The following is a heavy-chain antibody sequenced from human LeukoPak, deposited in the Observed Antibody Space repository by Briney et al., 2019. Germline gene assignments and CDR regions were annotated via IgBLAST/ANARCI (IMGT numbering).Heavy chain of an antibody. D-gene: IGHD5-12*01. CDR2: ISSSSSYI. J-gene: IGHJ4*02. V-gene: IGHV3-21*04. Sequence: PGGSLRLSCAASGFTFSSYSVNWVRQAPGKGLEWVSSISSSSSYIYYADSVKGRFTISRDNAKNSLYLQMNSLRAEDTALYYCARDSGYDVPDFDYWGQGTLVTVSS. CDR1: GFTFSSYS. CDR3: ARDSGYDVPDFDY.